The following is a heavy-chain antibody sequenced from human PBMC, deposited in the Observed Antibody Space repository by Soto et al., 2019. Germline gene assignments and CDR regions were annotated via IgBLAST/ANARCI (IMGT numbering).Heavy chain of an antibody. D-gene: IGHD6-13*01. CDR1: GGTFSNFG. J-gene: IGHJ5*02. Sequence: QVQLVQSGAEVKKPGSSLRVSCKASGGTFSNFGFSWVRQAPGQGLEWMGGIIPIFASSNYAQTFQGRLTIAADESKGTAYMDLSRLRSKDTAVYFCAKDVGFQQLLFVFETWGQGTLGTVAA. V-gene: IGHV1-69*01. CDR3: AKDVGFQQLLFVFET. CDR2: IIPIFASS.